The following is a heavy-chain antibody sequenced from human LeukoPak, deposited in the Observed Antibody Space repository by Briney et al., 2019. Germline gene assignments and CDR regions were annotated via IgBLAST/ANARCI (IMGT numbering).Heavy chain of an antibody. CDR3: ARAAYNAADY. J-gene: IGHJ4*02. V-gene: IGHV3-48*02. D-gene: IGHD5-24*01. CDR1: GFTFSSYS. Sequence: PRGSLRLSCAASGFTFSSYSMHWVRQAPGKGLEWVSYISSSSGTIYYADSVKGRFTISRDNAKNSLYLQMNSLRDEDTAVYYCARAAYNAADYWGQGTLVTVSS. CDR2: ISSSSGTI.